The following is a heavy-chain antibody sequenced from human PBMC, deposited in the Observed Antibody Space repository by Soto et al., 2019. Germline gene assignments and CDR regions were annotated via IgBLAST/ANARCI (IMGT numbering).Heavy chain of an antibody. CDR3: ARDSFSGSSGWYDY. CDR2: IIPILGIA. J-gene: IGHJ4*02. D-gene: IGHD6-19*01. V-gene: IGHV1-69*04. Sequence: ASVKVSCKASGGTFSSYTISWVRQAPGQGLEWMGRIIPILGIANYAQKFQGRVTITADKSTSTASMELSSLRSEDTAVYYCARDSFSGSSGWYDYWGQGTLVTVSS. CDR1: GGTFSSYT.